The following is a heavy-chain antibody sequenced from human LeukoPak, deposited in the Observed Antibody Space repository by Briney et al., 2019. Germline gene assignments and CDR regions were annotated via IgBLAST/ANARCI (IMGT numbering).Heavy chain of an antibody. V-gene: IGHV4-39*07. CDR2: VHNSGST. CDR3: AKDPWFGES. D-gene: IGHD3-10*01. J-gene: IGHJ5*02. Sequence: PSETLSLTCIVSGGSITTSDNYWGWIRRPPGKGLEWIGAVHNSGSTYYNPSLKSRVTMSIDRSTNRFSLKLSSVTAADTAVYYCAKDPWFGESWGQGTLVTVSS. CDR1: GGSITTSDNY.